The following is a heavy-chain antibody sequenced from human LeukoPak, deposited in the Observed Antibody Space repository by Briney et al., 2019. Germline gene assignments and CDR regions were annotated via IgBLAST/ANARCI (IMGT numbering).Heavy chain of an antibody. D-gene: IGHD3-16*01. CDR1: GFTFSTSA. Sequence: PGGSLRLSCAAAGFTFSTSAMSLVRQAAGKGLGWVSAISGSGGSTYYADSVKGRFTISRDNAKNTLYLQMNSLRAEDTAVDYCANDLADYDFDPWGQGTLVTVSS. CDR3: ANDLADYDFDP. V-gene: IGHV3-23*01. J-gene: IGHJ5*02. CDR2: ISGSGGST.